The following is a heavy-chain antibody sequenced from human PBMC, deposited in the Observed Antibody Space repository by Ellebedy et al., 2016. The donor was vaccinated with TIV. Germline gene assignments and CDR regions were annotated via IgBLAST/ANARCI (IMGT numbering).Heavy chain of an antibody. V-gene: IGHV3-30-3*01. CDR1: GFAFSSYA. Sequence: GGSLRLSCAASGFAFSSYAIHWVRQAPGKGLVWVAVISYDETYKYYSDSVKGRFTISRDNSKNTLFLQMNSLRAEDTAVYYCARRIADGLDAFDIWGLGTMVTVSS. D-gene: IGHD6-13*01. J-gene: IGHJ3*02. CDR2: ISYDETYK. CDR3: ARRIADGLDAFDI.